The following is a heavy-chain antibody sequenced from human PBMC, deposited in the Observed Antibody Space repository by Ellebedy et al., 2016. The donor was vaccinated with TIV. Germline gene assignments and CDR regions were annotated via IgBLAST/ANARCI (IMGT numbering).Heavy chain of an antibody. CDR3: AKDRTMIRGVMAPDDY. D-gene: IGHD3-10*01. J-gene: IGHJ4*02. Sequence: GGSLRLXXAASGFTFSNYGIHWVRQAPGKGLEWVAVISYDGSHKYYANSVKGRFTISRDNSKNTLYLQMNSLRADDTAVYYCAKDRTMIRGVMAPDDYWGQGTLVTVSS. CDR1: GFTFSNYG. V-gene: IGHV3-30*18. CDR2: ISYDGSHK.